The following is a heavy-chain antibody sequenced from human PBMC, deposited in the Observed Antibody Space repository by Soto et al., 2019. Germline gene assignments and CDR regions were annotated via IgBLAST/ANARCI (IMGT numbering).Heavy chain of an antibody. Sequence: SETLSLTCTVSGGSISSYYWSWIRQPPGKGLEWIGYIYYSGSTNYSPSLKSRLTITKDTSKNQVVLTMTNMDPVDTATYYCALYGDYPYYFDYSGQGTLVTVSS. CDR2: IYYSGST. J-gene: IGHJ4*02. V-gene: IGHV4-59*01. D-gene: IGHD4-17*01. CDR3: ALYGDYPYYFDY. CDR1: GGSISSYY.